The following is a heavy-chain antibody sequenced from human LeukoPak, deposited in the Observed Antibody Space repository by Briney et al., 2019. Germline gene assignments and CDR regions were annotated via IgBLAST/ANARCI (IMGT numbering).Heavy chain of an antibody. Sequence: SETLSLTCTVSGGSIDSYYWSWIRQPAGKGLEWIGRIYTSGSTNYNPSLKSRVTISVDTSKNQFSLKLSSVTAADTAVYYCARDTRFSRPRYYYMDVWGKGTTVTVSS. V-gene: IGHV4-4*07. J-gene: IGHJ6*03. D-gene: IGHD6-6*01. CDR3: ARDTRFSRPRYYYMDV. CDR2: IYTSGST. CDR1: GGSIDSYY.